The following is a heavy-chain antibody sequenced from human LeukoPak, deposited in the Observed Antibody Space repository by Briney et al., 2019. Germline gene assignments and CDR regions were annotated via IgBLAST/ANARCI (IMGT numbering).Heavy chain of an antibody. CDR1: GGSFSGYY. V-gene: IGHV4-34*01. CDR2: INHSGST. CDR3: ARDKPGYCSGGSCYRKDKYYYYSYMDV. Sequence: PSETLSLTCAVYGGSFSGYYWSWIRHPPGKGLEWIGEINHSGSTKYNPSLKSRVTISVDTSKNQFSLKLSSVTAADTAVYYCARDKPGYCSGGSCYRKDKYYYYSYMDVWGKGTTVTVSS. J-gene: IGHJ6*03. D-gene: IGHD2-15*01.